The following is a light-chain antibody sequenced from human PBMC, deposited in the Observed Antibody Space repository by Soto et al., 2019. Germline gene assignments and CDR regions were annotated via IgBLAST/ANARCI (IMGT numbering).Light chain of an antibody. J-gene: IGKJ4*01. Sequence: DIVMTQSQVSLPVTPGEPASISCRSSLSLLHSNGYNHLDWYLQKQGQSPQLLIYLGSSRASGVPDRFSGSGSGTDFTLKISRVEAEDVGIYYCVQALQTPLTFGGGTKVDIK. CDR2: LGS. CDR3: VQALQTPLT. V-gene: IGKV2-28*01. CDR1: LSLLHSNGYNH.